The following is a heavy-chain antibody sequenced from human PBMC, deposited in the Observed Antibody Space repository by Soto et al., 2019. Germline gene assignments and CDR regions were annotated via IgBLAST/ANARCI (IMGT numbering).Heavy chain of an antibody. V-gene: IGHV3-48*03. CDR2: ISSSGSTI. J-gene: IGHJ4*02. CDR3: ARGLVGATRAHPHFDY. D-gene: IGHD1-26*01. CDR1: GFTFSSYE. Sequence: HPGGSLRLSCAASGFTFSSYEMNWVRQAPGKGLEWVSYISSSGSTIYYADSVKGRFTISRDNAKNSLYLQMNSLRAEDTAVYYCARGLVGATRAHPHFDYWGQGTLVTVSS.